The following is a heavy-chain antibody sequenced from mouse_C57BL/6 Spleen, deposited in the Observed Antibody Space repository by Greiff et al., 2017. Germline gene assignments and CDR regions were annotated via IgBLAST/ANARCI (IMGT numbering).Heavy chain of an antibody. Sequence: QVQLQQPGAELVKPGASVKLSCKASGYTFTSYWMHWVKQRPGRGLEWIGRIDPNSGGTKYNEKFKSKATLTVDKPSSTAYMQLSSLTSEDSAVYYCARRDGSRSYYYAMDYWGQGTSVTVSS. CDR2: IDPNSGGT. J-gene: IGHJ4*01. V-gene: IGHV1-72*01. D-gene: IGHD1-1*01. CDR1: GYTFTSYW. CDR3: ARRDGSRSYYYAMDY.